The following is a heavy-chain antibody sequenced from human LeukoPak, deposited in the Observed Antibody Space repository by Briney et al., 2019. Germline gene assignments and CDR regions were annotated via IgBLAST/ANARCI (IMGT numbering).Heavy chain of an antibody. Sequence: PGGPLRLSCGASGFTFSNYSMDGVRQAPGKGREGVASICLISSYILYAYSVQRRFTISRYHATNSLYLQMNSLRAEDTAVHYCARDCAAWDGYGPYSYYSGMDVWGQGTTVTVSS. D-gene: IGHD5-24*01. CDR3: ARDCAAWDGYGPYSYYSGMDV. V-gene: IGHV3-21*01. J-gene: IGHJ6*02. CDR1: GFTFSNYS. CDR2: ICLISSYI.